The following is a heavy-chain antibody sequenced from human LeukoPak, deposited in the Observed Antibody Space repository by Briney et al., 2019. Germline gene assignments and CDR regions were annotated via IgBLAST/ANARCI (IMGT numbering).Heavy chain of an antibody. J-gene: IGHJ4*02. CDR1: GYSFTSYW. CDR2: IYPGDSNI. V-gene: IGHV5-51*01. D-gene: IGHD5-18*01. Sequence: GESLKISCKGSGYSFTSYWIGWVRQMPGKGLEWMGVIYPGDSNIRYSPSFQGRVTISADNSITTSYLQWSSLTASDTAIYYCARRPGPGYSYAYYFDYWGQGALATVSS. CDR3: ARRPGPGYSYAYYFDY.